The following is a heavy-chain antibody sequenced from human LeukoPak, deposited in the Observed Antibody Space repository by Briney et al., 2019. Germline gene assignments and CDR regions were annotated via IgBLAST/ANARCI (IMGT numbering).Heavy chain of an antibody. V-gene: IGHV4-38-2*02. CDR1: GYSISSGYY. D-gene: IGHD3-22*01. J-gene: IGHJ4*02. CDR3: ARSSPYYYDSSGPYYFDY. Sequence: SENLSLTCTVSGYSISSGYYWGWIRQPPGKGLEWIGSIYHSGSTYYNPSLKSRVTISVDTSKNQFSLKLSSVTAADTAVYYCARSSPYYYDSSGPYYFDYWGQGTLVTVSS. CDR2: IYHSGST.